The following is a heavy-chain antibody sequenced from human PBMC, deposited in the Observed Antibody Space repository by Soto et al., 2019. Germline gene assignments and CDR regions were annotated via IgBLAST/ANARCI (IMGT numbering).Heavy chain of an antibody. Sequence: EVQLVESGGGLVQPGGSLRLSCAASGFTFSSYWMHWVRQAPGQGLVWVSGINSDGSSTSYADSVKGRFTISRDNAKNTLYMQMTSLRAEDTSVYYCAVAVAGPTAIGYWGQGTLVTVSS. J-gene: IGHJ4*02. CDR1: GFTFSSYW. CDR2: INSDGSST. CDR3: AVAVAGPTAIGY. D-gene: IGHD6-19*01. V-gene: IGHV3-74*01.